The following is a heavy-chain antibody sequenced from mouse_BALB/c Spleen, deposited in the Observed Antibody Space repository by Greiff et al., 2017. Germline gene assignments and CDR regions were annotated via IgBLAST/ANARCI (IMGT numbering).Heavy chain of an antibody. J-gene: IGHJ2*01. V-gene: IGHV1-82*01. CDR1: GYAFSSSW. CDR2: IYPGDGDT. CDR3: ARSGLIYDGYYRDY. D-gene: IGHD2-3*01. Sequence: VKLVESGPELVKPGASVKISCKASGYAFSSSWMNWVKQRPGQGLEWIGRIYPGDGDTNYNGKFKGKATLTADKSSSTAYMQLSSLTSVDSAVYFCARSGLIYDGYYRDYWGQGTTLTVSS.